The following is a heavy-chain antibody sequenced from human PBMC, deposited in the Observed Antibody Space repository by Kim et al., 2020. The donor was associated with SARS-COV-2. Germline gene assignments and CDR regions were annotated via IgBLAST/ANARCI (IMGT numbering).Heavy chain of an antibody. Sequence: GSTHANPSLKRRVTISMDTSKNQFSLRLSSVTAADTALYYCARGGKGAFDTWGRGTMVTVSS. V-gene: IGHV4-59*09. CDR3: ARGGKGAFDT. J-gene: IGHJ3*02. CDR2: GST.